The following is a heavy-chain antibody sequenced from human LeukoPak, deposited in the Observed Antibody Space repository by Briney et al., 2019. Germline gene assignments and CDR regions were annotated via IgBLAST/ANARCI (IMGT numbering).Heavy chain of an antibody. Sequence: PGGSLRLSCAASGFTFSAYGMTWVRQAPGKGLEWVSHISDRGDNTYYADSVKGRFTISRDNSKNTLYLQMNSLRAEDTAVYYCAREGHIVVVTAIYNWFDPWGQGTLVTVSS. V-gene: IGHV3-23*01. D-gene: IGHD2-21*02. CDR1: GFTFSAYG. CDR3: AREGHIVVVTAIYNWFDP. J-gene: IGHJ5*02. CDR2: ISDRGDNT.